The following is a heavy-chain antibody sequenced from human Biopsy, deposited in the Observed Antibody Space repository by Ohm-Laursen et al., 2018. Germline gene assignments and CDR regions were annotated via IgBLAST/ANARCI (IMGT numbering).Heavy chain of an antibody. Sequence: SSVKVSCKASGGAFSNYAISWVRQAPGEGLEWMGGIIAVSGLVNYAPKLQGRVSITADKSTTTAYMELSNLKSEDTVVYYCATPFQYYDSWGGYPPFDHWGQGTLVTVSS. D-gene: IGHD3-3*01. J-gene: IGHJ4*02. CDR3: ATPFQYYDSWGGYPPFDH. V-gene: IGHV1-69*17. CDR2: IIAVSGLV. CDR1: GGAFSNYA.